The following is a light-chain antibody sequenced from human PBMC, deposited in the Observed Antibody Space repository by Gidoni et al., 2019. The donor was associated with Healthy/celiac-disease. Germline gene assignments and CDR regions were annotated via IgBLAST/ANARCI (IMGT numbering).Light chain of an antibody. CDR3: ETWDSNTVV. CDR2: LEGSGSY. Sequence: QPALTPSSSASASLGSSVKLTCTLSSGHSTYIIAWHQQQPGKAPRYLMKLEGSGSYNKGSGVPDRFSGSSSGADRYLTISNLQSEDEADYYCETWDSNTVVFGGGTKLTVL. V-gene: IGLV4-60*03. CDR1: SGHSTYI. J-gene: IGLJ2*01.